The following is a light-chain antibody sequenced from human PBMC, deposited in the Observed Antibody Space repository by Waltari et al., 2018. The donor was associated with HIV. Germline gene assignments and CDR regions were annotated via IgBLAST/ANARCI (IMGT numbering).Light chain of an antibody. V-gene: IGLV1-47*01. Sequence: QSVLTQPPSASGTPGQRVTISCSGRSSNIGRNYVYWYQQLPGTAPKLLIYRNERRPSGVPDLLSGATAGTSASLAISGLRSEEESDYDCAAWDDSLGGLVFGGGTKLTVL. J-gene: IGLJ3*02. CDR2: RNE. CDR3: AAWDDSLGGLV. CDR1: SSNIGRNY.